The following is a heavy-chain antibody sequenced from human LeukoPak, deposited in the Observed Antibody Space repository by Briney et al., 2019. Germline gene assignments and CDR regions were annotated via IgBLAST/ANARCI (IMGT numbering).Heavy chain of an antibody. Sequence: GGSLRLSCAASGFMFSSYSMSWVRQTPGKGLEWVSSISGSGSSTNYADSVKGRFTISRDNSKNTLHLQMNSLRADDTAVYYCAKGKQWLIPNWFDPWGQGTLVTVSS. J-gene: IGHJ5*02. CDR3: AKGKQWLIPNWFDP. CDR2: ISGSGSST. V-gene: IGHV3-23*01. CDR1: GFMFSSYS. D-gene: IGHD6-19*01.